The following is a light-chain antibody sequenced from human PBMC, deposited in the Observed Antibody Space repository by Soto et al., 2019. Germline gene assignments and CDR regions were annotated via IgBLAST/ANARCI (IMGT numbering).Light chain of an antibody. CDR3: QSYDSSLSVSWV. CDR1: SSNIGAGYG. Sequence: QSVLTQPPSVSGAPGQRVTISCTGSSSNIGAGYGVHWYQQLPGTAPKLLIYGNSNRPSGVPDRFSGSKSGTSASLAITGLQAEDEADYYCQSYDSSLSVSWVFGGGTKVTVL. CDR2: GNS. J-gene: IGLJ3*02. V-gene: IGLV1-40*01.